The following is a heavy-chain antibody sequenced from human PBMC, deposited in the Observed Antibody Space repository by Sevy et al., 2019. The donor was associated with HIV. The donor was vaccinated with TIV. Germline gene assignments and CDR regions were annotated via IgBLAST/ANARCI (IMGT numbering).Heavy chain of an antibody. Sequence: SETLSLTCTVSGGSITSLYWNWIRQPPGKGLEWIANIYYNGHINYSPSLKSRVTLSLDTSKNQFSLRLSSVTAADTAMYYCAGENAWGRGYSWGQGTLVTVSS. CDR1: GGSITSLY. D-gene: IGHD1-26*01. J-gene: IGHJ4*02. CDR3: AGENAWGRGYS. V-gene: IGHV4-59*08. CDR2: IYYNGHI.